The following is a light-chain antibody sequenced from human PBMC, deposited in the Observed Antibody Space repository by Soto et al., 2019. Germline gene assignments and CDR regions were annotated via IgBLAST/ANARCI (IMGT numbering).Light chain of an antibody. V-gene: IGLV3-1*01. J-gene: IGLJ1*01. CDR3: QAWDRSTGV. Sequence: SYKLTQPPSVSVSPGQTASITCSGDKLGDKYVCWYHQKPGQSPVLVIYQDSKRPSGIPERFSGSNSGNTATLTISGTQPMDEADYYCQAWDRSTGVFGTGTKLTVL. CDR2: QDS. CDR1: KLGDKY.